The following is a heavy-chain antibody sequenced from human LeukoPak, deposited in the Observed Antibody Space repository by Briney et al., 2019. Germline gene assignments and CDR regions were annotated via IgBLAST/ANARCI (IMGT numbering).Heavy chain of an antibody. V-gene: IGHV3-74*01. CDR3: ARPNYGWYFDL. CDR2: INSDGSST. J-gene: IGHJ2*01. D-gene: IGHD3-16*01. Sequence: PGGSLRLSCAASGFTFNTYWIHWVRQAPGKGLVWVSRINSDGSSTTYADSVKGRFTISRDNAKNTLYLQMNSLRAEDTAVYYCARPNYGWYFDLWGRGTLVTVSS. CDR1: GFTFNTYW.